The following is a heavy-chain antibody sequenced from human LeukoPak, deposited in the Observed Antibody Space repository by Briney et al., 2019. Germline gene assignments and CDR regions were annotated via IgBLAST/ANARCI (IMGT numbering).Heavy chain of an antibody. V-gene: IGHV3-43D*03. CDR1: GFTFDDYA. Sequence: GGSLRLSCAASGFTFDDYAMHWVRQAPGKGLEWVSLISWDGGSTYYADSVKGRFTISSDNSKNTLYLQMNSLRAEDTAVYYCATEYGISSCWDYWGQGTLVTVSS. CDR3: ATEYGISSCWDY. J-gene: IGHJ4*02. CDR2: ISWDGGST. D-gene: IGHD2/OR15-2a*01.